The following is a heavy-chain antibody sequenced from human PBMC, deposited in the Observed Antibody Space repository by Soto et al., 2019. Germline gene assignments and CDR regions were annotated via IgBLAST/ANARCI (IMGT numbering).Heavy chain of an antibody. V-gene: IGHV3-30*18. J-gene: IGHJ4*02. Sequence: GGSLRLSCAASGFTFSSYGMHWVRQAPGKGLEWVAVISYDGSNKYYADSVKGRFTISRDNSKNTLYLQMNSLRAEDTAVYYCAKARPSAVADYYFDYWGQGTLVTVSS. CDR2: ISYDGSNK. D-gene: IGHD6-19*01. CDR3: AKARPSAVADYYFDY. CDR1: GFTFSSYG.